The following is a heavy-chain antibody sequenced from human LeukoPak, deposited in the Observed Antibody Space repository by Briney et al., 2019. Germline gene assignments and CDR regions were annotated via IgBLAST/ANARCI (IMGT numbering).Heavy chain of an antibody. D-gene: IGHD1-1*01. CDR2: IYYSGSP. CDR3: ATWRTAKTGFDY. CDR1: GGSISSGGYY. J-gene: IGHJ4*02. Sequence: SETLSLTRTVSGGSISSGGYYWAWIRQPPGKGLECIGSIYYSGSPYYNPSLKSRVTISVDTSKNQFSLRLSSVTAADTAVYYCATWRTAKTGFDYWGQGTLVTVSS. V-gene: IGHV4-39*01.